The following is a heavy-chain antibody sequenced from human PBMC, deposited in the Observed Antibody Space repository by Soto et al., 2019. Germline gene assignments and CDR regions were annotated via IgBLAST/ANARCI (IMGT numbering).Heavy chain of an antibody. CDR3: ARGNHRWLQLWYFDL. Sequence: QVQLVQSGAEVKKPGSSVTVSCKASGGAFSRYTISWGRQAPGQGLEWMGGIIPIFGTANYAQKFQGRVTITADESTSTAYMELSSLRSEDTAVYYCARGNHRWLQLWYFDLWGRGTLVTVSS. CDR1: GGAFSRYT. D-gene: IGHD5-12*01. J-gene: IGHJ2*01. V-gene: IGHV1-69*12. CDR2: IIPIFGTA.